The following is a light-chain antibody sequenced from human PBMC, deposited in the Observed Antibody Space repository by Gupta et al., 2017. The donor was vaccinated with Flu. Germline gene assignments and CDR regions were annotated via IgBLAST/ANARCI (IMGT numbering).Light chain of an antibody. CDR1: SSNIGNNY. J-gene: IGLJ3*02. V-gene: IGLV1-51*02. Sequence: QSVLTQPPSVSAAPGQKVTISCSGSSSNIGNNYVSWYQQLPGTAPKLLIYENNKRPSGIPDRFSGSKSDTSATLGITGLQTGDEADYYGGTWDSSLSGGVFGGGTKLTVL. CDR3: GTWDSSLSGGV. CDR2: ENN.